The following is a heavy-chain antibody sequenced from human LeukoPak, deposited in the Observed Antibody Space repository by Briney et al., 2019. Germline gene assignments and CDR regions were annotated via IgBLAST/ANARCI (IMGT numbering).Heavy chain of an antibody. Sequence: GASVKVSCKASGGTFSSYAISWVRQAPGQGLEWMGGIIPIFGTANYAQKFQGRVTITADESTSTAYMELSSLRSEDTAVYYCATVTYDTQGVGYWGQGTLVTVSS. D-gene: IGHD3-22*01. J-gene: IGHJ4*02. CDR1: GGTFSSYA. CDR2: IIPIFGTA. CDR3: ATVTYDTQGVGY. V-gene: IGHV1-69*13.